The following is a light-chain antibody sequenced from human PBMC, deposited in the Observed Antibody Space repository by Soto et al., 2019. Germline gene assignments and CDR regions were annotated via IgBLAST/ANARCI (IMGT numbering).Light chain of an antibody. Sequence: TQDPYTPSSSVVDRGTLPCRASQSISHWLAWYQQKPGKAPKFLIYDASSLESGVPSRFSGSGSGTEFTLTISSLQPDDFATYYCQQYDSVLGTFGPGTKVDI. CDR1: QSISHW. CDR2: DAS. J-gene: IGKJ1*01. V-gene: IGKV1-5*01. CDR3: QQYDSVLGT.